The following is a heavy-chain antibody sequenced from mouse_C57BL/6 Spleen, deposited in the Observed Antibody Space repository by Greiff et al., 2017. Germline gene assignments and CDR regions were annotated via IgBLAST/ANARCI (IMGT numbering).Heavy chain of an antibody. CDR1: GYAFSSYW. D-gene: IGHD4-1*01. CDR3: ARGDWDEDYFDY. Sequence: QVQLQQSGAELVKPGASVKISCKASGYAFSSYWMNWVKQRPGKGLEWIGQIYPGDGDTNYNGKFKGKATLTADKSSSTAYMQLSSLTSEDSAVYFCARGDWDEDYFDYWGQGTTLTVSS. CDR2: IYPGDGDT. V-gene: IGHV1-80*01. J-gene: IGHJ2*01.